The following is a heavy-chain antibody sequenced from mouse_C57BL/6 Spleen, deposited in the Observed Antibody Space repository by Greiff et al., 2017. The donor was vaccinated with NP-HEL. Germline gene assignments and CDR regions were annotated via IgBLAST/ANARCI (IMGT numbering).Heavy chain of an antibody. CDR1: GYAFSSYW. J-gene: IGHJ1*03. CDR2: IYPGDGDT. V-gene: IGHV1-80*01. Sequence: QVQLQQSGAELVKPGASVKISCKASGYAFSSYWMNWVKQRPGKGLEWIGQIYPGDGDTNYNGKFKGKATLTADKSSSTAYMQLSSLTSEDSAVYFCARRSNYESYWYFDVWGTGTTVTVSS. D-gene: IGHD2-5*01. CDR3: ARRSNYESYWYFDV.